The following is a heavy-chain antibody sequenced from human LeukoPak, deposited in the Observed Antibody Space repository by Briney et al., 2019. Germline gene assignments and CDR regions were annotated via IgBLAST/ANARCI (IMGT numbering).Heavy chain of an antibody. CDR3: ARVHCSSTSCYEDYYYYGMDV. Sequence: GGSVKVSCKASGGTFSSYAISWVRQAPGQGLEWMGGIIPIFGTANYAQKFQGRVTITADESTSTAYMELSSLRSEDTAVYYCARVHCSSTSCYEDYYYYGMDVWGQGTTVTVSS. CDR2: IIPIFGTA. V-gene: IGHV1-69*13. J-gene: IGHJ6*02. D-gene: IGHD2-2*01. CDR1: GGTFSSYA.